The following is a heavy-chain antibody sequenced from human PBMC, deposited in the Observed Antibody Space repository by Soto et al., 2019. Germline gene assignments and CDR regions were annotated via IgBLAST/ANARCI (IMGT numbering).Heavy chain of an antibody. CDR2: INAGNGNT. J-gene: IGHJ4*02. CDR3: ARDRYSSSWYVGAFDY. Sequence: ASVKVSCKASGDTFTSYAIYWVRQAPGQRLEWMGWINAGNGNTRYSQKFQDRVTITRDTSASTVYMELSSLRSEDTVVYYCARDRYSSSWYVGAFDYWGQGTLVTVSS. D-gene: IGHD6-13*01. CDR1: GDTFTSYA. V-gene: IGHV1-3*01.